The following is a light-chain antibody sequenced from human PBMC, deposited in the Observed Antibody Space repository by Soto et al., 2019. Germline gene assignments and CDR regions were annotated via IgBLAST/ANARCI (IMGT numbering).Light chain of an antibody. V-gene: IGKV1-5*01. CDR3: QQLNSYTFT. Sequence: IQMTQSPSTRPASLGDRVTITCGASQSISNWLAWYQQKPGTAPKVLIYHASNLQSGVPSRFSGSGSGTEFTITISSLQTEDGGTYYCQQLNSYTFTFGQGTRLEIK. J-gene: IGKJ5*01. CDR1: QSISNW. CDR2: HAS.